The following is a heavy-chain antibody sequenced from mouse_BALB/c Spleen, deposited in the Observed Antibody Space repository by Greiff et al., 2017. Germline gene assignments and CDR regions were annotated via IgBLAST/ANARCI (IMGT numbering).Heavy chain of an antibody. CDR1: GFSLTSYD. CDR2: IWTGGGT. Sequence: QVQLKESGPGLVAPSQSLSITCTVSGFSLTSYDISWIRQPPGKGLEWLGVIWTGGGTNYNSAFMSRLGISKDNSKSQVFLKMNSLQTDDTAIYYCVRDQGYGSLDYWGQGTTLTVSS. CDR3: VRDQGYGSLDY. J-gene: IGHJ2*01. V-gene: IGHV2-9-2*01. D-gene: IGHD1-2*01.